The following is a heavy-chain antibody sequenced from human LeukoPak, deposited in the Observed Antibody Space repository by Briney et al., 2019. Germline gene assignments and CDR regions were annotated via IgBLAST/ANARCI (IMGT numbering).Heavy chain of an antibody. CDR2: ISSSSSNI. CDR1: GFTFSSYS. J-gene: IGHJ4*02. V-gene: IGHV3-21*01. D-gene: IGHD2-2*02. CDR3: ASFRGRYCSSTSCYNYFDY. Sequence: GGSLRLSCAASGFTFSSYSMNWVRQAPGKGLEWVSSISSSSSNIYYADSVKGRFTISRDNAKNSLYLQMNSVRVEDTAVYYCASFRGRYCSSTSCYNYFDYWGQGTLVTVSS.